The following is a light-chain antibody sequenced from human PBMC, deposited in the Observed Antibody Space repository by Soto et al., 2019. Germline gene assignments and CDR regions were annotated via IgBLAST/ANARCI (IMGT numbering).Light chain of an antibody. Sequence: QSVLTQPPSASGTPGQRVTISCSGSSSNIGSNSLNWYQQLPGTAPKLLIYSVNQRPSGVPDRFSGSKSGTSGSLAFSGLQSEDEADYYCAAWDDSLHGYVFGTGTKLTVL. J-gene: IGLJ1*01. CDR3: AAWDDSLHGYV. V-gene: IGLV1-44*01. CDR2: SVN. CDR1: SSNIGSNS.